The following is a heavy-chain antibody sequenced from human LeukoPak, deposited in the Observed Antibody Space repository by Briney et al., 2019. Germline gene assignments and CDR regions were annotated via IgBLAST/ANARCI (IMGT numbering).Heavy chain of an antibody. CDR2: IYHGGIT. Sequence: SETLSLTCTVSVGSISSNSYYWAWVRQPPGKGLEWIGTIYHGGITSYNPSLKSRITFSRDTSKNQFSLTLSSVTVADTAVYYCARVFAGSPHRSHYFDYWGQGTLVTVSS. D-gene: IGHD1-14*01. V-gene: IGHV4-39*07. CDR1: VGSISSNSYY. J-gene: IGHJ4*02. CDR3: ARVFAGSPHRSHYFDY.